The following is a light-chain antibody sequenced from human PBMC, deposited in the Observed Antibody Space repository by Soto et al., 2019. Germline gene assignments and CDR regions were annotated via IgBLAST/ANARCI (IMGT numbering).Light chain of an antibody. CDR1: QSLSSNS. V-gene: IGKV3-20*01. CDR2: GAS. CDR3: QQYGTSPYT. J-gene: IGKJ2*01. Sequence: EIVLTQSPGTLPLSPGERATLSCGTSQSLSSNSLAWYQQKPGQAPRLLIYGASSRATGIPDRFSGSGSGTDFTLTISRLEPKDFAVYYCQQYGTSPYTFGQGTKEDIK.